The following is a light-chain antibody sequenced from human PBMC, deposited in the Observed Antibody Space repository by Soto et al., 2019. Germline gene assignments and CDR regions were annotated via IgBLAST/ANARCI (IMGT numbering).Light chain of an antibody. V-gene: IGKV1-27*01. CDR2: AAS. CDR3: QKYTSAPPYT. CDR1: QVINNF. J-gene: IGKJ2*01. Sequence: DIQMTQSPSSLSASVGDRVTITCRASQVINNFLAWYQQKPGKAPKLLIYAASTLQSGVPSRFSGSGSGTDFTLTISSLRPEDVATYYCQKYTSAPPYTFGQGTKLEIK.